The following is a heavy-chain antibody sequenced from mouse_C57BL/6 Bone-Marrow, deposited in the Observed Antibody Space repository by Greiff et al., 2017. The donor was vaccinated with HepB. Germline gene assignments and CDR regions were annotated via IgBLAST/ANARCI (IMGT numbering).Heavy chain of an antibody. CDR1: GYTFTSYG. J-gene: IGHJ3*01. CDR3: ATVFITTVVH. CDR2: IYPRSGNT. D-gene: IGHD1-1*01. V-gene: IGHV1-81*01. Sequence: QVQLKESGAELARPGASVKLSCKASGYTFTSYGISWVKQRTGQGLEWIGEIYPRSGNTYYNEKFKGKATLTADKSSSTAYMELRSLTSEDSAVYFCATVFITTVVHWGQGTLVTVSA.